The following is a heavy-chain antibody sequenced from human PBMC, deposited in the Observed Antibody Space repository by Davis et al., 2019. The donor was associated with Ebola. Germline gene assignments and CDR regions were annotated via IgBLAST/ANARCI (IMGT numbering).Heavy chain of an antibody. CDR3: ARAPNYDVLTGTSSYYFDY. CDR1: VYTFTSYG. J-gene: IGHJ4*02. CDR2: ISGFNTNT. Sequence: ASVTVSCKSSVYTFTSYGLVWVRQAPGLGLEWMGWISGFNTNTNFAQKFQGRVTVSKDTSTNTAYMDLRSLTSDDTAIYYCARAPNYDVLTGTSSYYFDYWGQGTLVTVSS. D-gene: IGHD3-9*01. V-gene: IGHV1-18*04.